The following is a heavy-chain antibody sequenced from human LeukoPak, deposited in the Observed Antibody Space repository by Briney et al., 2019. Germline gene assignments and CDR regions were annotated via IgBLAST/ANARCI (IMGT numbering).Heavy chain of an antibody. Sequence: SETLSLTCAVYGGSFSGYYWSWIRQPPGKGLEWIGEINHSGSTNYNPSLKSRVTISVDTSKNQFSLKLSSVTAADTAVYYCARTTAMVLYYFDYWGQGTLVTVSS. D-gene: IGHD5-18*01. V-gene: IGHV4-34*01. J-gene: IGHJ4*02. CDR3: ARTTAMVLYYFDY. CDR1: GGSFSGYY. CDR2: INHSGST.